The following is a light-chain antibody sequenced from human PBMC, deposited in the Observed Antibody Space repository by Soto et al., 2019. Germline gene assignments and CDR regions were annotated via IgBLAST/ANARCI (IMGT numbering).Light chain of an antibody. Sequence: QSVLTQPPSVSGAPGQWVTISCTGTSTNIGGGYDVYWYQQLPGTAPKLLIYGDSNRPSGVPDRFSGSKSGTSASLAITGVPEEDEAADYCRCSDRSLSDSVFGGGTKVTVL. V-gene: IGLV1-40*01. J-gene: IGLJ3*02. CDR2: GDS. CDR3: RCSDRSLSDSV. CDR1: STNIGGGYD.